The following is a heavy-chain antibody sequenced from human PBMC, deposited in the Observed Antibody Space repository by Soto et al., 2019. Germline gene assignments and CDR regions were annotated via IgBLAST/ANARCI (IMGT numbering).Heavy chain of an antibody. D-gene: IGHD2-2*01. J-gene: IGHJ5*02. CDR3: VKGYCSSTSCFPFDP. CDR1: GFTFSSYA. V-gene: IGHV3-64D*06. Sequence: PGGSLRLSCSASGFTFSSYAMHWVRQAPGKGLEYVSAISSNGGSTYYADSVKGRFTISRDNSKNTLYLQMSSLRAEDTAVYYCVKGYCSSTSCFPFDPWGRGTLVTVSS. CDR2: ISSNGGST.